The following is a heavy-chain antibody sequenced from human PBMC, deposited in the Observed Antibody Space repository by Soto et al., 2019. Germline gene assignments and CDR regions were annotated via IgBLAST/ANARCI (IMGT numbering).Heavy chain of an antibody. CDR2: IYYSGST. Sequence: PSETLSLTCTVSGGSISSSSYYWGWIRQPPGKGLEWIGSIYYSGSTYYNPSLKSRVTISVDTSKNQFSLKLSSVTAADTAVYYCAITMARSAFDIWGQGTMVT. D-gene: IGHD3-10*01. V-gene: IGHV4-39*01. J-gene: IGHJ3*02. CDR1: GGSISSSSYY. CDR3: AITMARSAFDI.